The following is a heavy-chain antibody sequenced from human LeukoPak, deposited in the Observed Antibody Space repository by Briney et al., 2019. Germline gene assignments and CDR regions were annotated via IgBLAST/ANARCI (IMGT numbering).Heavy chain of an antibody. CDR1: GGSTRSGSYY. CDR2: IYTSGST. V-gene: IGHV4-61*02. Sequence: SQTLSLTCTVSGGSTRSGSYYWSWIRQPAGKGLEWIGRIYTSGSTNYNPSLKSRVTISVDTSKNQFSLKLSSVTAADTAVYCCATDQITNFDYWGQGTLVTVSS. D-gene: IGHD3-3*01. J-gene: IGHJ4*02. CDR3: ATDQITNFDY.